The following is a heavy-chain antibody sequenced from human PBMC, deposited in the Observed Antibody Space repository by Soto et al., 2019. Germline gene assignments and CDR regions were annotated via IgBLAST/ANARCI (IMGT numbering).Heavy chain of an antibody. CDR1: FTSYD. J-gene: IGHJ6*02. D-gene: IGHD6-19*01. CDR2: MNPNSGNT. Sequence: QVQLVQSGAEVKKPGASVKVSCTFTSYDINWVRQATGQGLEWMAWMNPNSGNTRYAQKFQGRVTMTRNTSNFTAYMELSSLRSEDTAVYYCARGPGSSDRRFSYYYMDVWGQGTTVTVSS. CDR3: ARGPGSSDRRFSYYYMDV. V-gene: IGHV1-8*01.